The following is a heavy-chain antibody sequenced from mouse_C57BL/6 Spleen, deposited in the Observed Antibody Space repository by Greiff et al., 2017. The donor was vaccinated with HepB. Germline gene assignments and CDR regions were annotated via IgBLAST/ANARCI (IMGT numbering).Heavy chain of an antibody. CDR2: ISSGGDYI. J-gene: IGHJ4*01. CDR3: TREGYYDEEGYYGMDY. Sequence: EVQLVESGEGLVKPGGSLKLSCAASGFTFSSYAMSWVRQTPEKRLEWVAYISSGGDYIYYADTVQGRFTISRDNARNTLYLQMGSLKSEDTAMYYCTREGYYDEEGYYGMDYWGQGTSVTVSA. V-gene: IGHV5-9-1*02. D-gene: IGHD1-1*01. CDR1: GFTFSSYA.